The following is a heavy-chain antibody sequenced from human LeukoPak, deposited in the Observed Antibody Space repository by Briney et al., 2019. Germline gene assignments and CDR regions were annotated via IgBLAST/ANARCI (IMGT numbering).Heavy chain of an antibody. CDR1: GFTFGDYA. CDR2: IRSKAYGGTT. J-gene: IGHJ4*02. V-gene: IGHV3-49*04. Sequence: GGSLRFSCTASGFTFGDYAMSWVRQAPGKGLEWVGFIRSKAYGGTTEYAASVKGRFTISRDDSKSIAYLQMNSLKTEDTAVYYCTRDRGYNWNDLPIDYWGQGTLVTVSS. CDR3: TRDRGYNWNDLPIDY. D-gene: IGHD1-1*01.